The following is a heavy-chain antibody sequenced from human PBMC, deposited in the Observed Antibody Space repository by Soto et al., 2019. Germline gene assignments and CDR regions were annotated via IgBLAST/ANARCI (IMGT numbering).Heavy chain of an antibody. V-gene: IGHV3-23*01. CDR3: AKVFSPEGGNYFDH. CDR1: GFTFSNFA. J-gene: IGHJ4*02. Sequence: GGSLRLSFAASGFTFSNFAMNWVRQAPGKGLEWVSAISNSFSDGNTHYAYSVKGPFTISSDNDKNTVFLEIDSLRAEDTAVYYCAKVFSPEGGNYFDHWGPGTLVTVSS. CDR2: ISNSFSDGNT.